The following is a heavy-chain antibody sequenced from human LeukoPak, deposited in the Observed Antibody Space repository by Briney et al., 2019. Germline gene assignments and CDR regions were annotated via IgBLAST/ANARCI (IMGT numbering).Heavy chain of an antibody. V-gene: IGHV3-30*14. J-gene: IGHJ6*02. CDR1: GFTFSSYA. CDR3: ARGYLPDYYDFWSGYSGRYYYYGMDV. D-gene: IGHD3-3*01. Sequence: GGSLRLSCAASGFTFSSYAMPWVRQAPGKGLEWVAVISYDGSNKYYADSVKGRFTISRDNSKNTLYLQMNSLRAEDTAVYYCARGYLPDYYDFWSGYSGRYYYYGMDVWGQGTTVTVSS. CDR2: ISYDGSNK.